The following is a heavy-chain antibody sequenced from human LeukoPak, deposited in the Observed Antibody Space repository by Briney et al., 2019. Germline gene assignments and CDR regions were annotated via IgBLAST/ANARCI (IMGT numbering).Heavy chain of an antibody. CDR3: ARRAHTAMGLPYFDY. CDR1: GYTFTSSD. Sequence: GASVKVSCKASGYTFTSSDFNWVRQATGQGLEWMGWMNPNSGNTGYAQKFQGRVTMTRDTSISTAYMELSSLRSEDTAVYYCARRAHTAMGLPYFDYWGQGTLVTVSS. D-gene: IGHD5-18*01. J-gene: IGHJ4*02. V-gene: IGHV1-8*01. CDR2: MNPNSGNT.